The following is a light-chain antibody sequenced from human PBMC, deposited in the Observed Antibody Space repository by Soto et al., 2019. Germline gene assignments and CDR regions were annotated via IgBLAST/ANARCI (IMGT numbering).Light chain of an antibody. Sequence: QSVMTQPPSVSAAPGQTVTISCSGSSSNIGGNSVSWYQQLPGTAPKLLIYDDNKRPSGIPDRFSGSKSGTSATLGITGFQTGDEADYYCGSWDSSRSADVFGTGTKLTVL. CDR2: DDN. J-gene: IGLJ1*01. CDR1: SSNIGGNS. V-gene: IGLV1-51*01. CDR3: GSWDSSRSADV.